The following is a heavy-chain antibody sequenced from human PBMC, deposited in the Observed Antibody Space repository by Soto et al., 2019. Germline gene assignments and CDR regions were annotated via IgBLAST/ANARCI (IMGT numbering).Heavy chain of an antibody. CDR2: INPNSGGT. D-gene: IGHD2-21*01. CDR3: ARLRVKPRFYGMDV. J-gene: IGHJ6*02. V-gene: IGHV1-2*02. Sequence: ASVKVSCKASEYTFTGYYMHWVRQAPGQGLEWMGWINPNSGGTNYAQKFQGRVTMTRDTSISTAYMELSRLRSDDTAVYYCARLRVKPRFYGMDVWGQGTTVTVSS. CDR1: EYTFTGYY.